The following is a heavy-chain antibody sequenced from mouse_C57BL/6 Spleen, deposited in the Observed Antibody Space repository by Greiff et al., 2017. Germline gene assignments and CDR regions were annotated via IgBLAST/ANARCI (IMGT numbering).Heavy chain of an antibody. CDR1: GYTFTSYG. CDR2: IYPRSGNT. V-gene: IGHV1-81*01. Sequence: QVHVKQSGAELARPGASVKLSCKASGYTFTSYGISWVKQRTGQGLEWIGEIYPRSGNTYYNEKFKGKATLTADKSSSTAYMELRSLTSEDSAVYFCARLRTYDGYPYFDYWGQGTTLTVSS. D-gene: IGHD2-3*01. CDR3: ARLRTYDGYPYFDY. J-gene: IGHJ2*01.